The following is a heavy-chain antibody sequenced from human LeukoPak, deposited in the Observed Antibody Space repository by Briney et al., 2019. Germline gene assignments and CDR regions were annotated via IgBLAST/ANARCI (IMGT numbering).Heavy chain of an antibody. CDR1: GGSFSGYY. Sequence: SETLSLTCAVYGGSFSGYYWSWIRQPPGKGLEWIGEINHSGSTNYNPSLKSRVTISVDTSKNQFSLKLSSVTAADTAVYYCARGASPPNYYYGMDVWGQGTTVTVSS. V-gene: IGHV4-34*01. CDR3: ARGASPPNYYYGMDV. CDR2: INHSGST. J-gene: IGHJ6*02.